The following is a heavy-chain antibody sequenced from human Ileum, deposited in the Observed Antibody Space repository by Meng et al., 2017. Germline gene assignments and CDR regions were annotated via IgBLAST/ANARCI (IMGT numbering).Heavy chain of an antibody. D-gene: IGHD2-2*03. Sequence: ASVKVSCKTSGYTFSGYYIHWLRQAPGQGVEWMSRINPNSGGTKYSQNFQGRVTMTSEILLTTASMEMRNLTSDDTAVYYCARGPARMDYYFEYWGQGTPVTVSS. J-gene: IGHJ4*02. CDR3: ARGPARMDYYFEY. CDR1: GYTFSGYY. V-gene: IGHV1-2*06. CDR2: INPNSGGT.